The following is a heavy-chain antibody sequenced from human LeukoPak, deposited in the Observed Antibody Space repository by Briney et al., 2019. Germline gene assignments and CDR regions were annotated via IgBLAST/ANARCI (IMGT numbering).Heavy chain of an antibody. Sequence: GGSLRLSCAASGFTFSNYAMSWVRQAPGKGLEWVSSISGTGGSTYYADSVEGRFTISRDNSNNTLFLQMNSPRAEDTAVYYCAKVRTGHYFDYWGQGTLVTVSS. CDR3: AKVRTGHYFDY. CDR1: GFTFSNYA. CDR2: ISGTGGST. D-gene: IGHD1-1*01. J-gene: IGHJ4*02. V-gene: IGHV3-23*01.